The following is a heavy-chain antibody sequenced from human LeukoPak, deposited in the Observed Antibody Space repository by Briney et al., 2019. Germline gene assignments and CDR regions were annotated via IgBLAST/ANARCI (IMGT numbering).Heavy chain of an antibody. J-gene: IGHJ4*02. V-gene: IGHV3-7*03. CDR2: IKKDGREK. D-gene: IGHD6-25*01. CDR3: ATIKASGWDVLDY. CDR1: GFTFSTYW. Sequence: PGGSLRLSCAAYGFTFSTYWMKWVRQAPGKGGEWVANIKKDGREKYYVDSVKGRFTIYRDNDKNSLYLQLNSLPADDTAVYYCATIKASGWDVLDYWGQGALVIVSS.